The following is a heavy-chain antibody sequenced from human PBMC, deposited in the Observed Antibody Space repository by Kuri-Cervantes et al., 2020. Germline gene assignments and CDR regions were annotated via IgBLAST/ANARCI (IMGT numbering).Heavy chain of an antibody. CDR3: AGATLYDSSGYAHFY. D-gene: IGHD3-22*01. Sequence: SQTLSLTCAVYGGSFRGYYWTWIRQAPGKGLEWIGEIHHSGSTNANPSLKSRVTISVDTSRNQFSLKLSSVTAADTAVYYCAGATLYDSSGYAHFYWGQGTLVTVSS. CDR2: IHHSGST. J-gene: IGHJ4*02. V-gene: IGHV4-34*01. CDR1: GGSFRGYY.